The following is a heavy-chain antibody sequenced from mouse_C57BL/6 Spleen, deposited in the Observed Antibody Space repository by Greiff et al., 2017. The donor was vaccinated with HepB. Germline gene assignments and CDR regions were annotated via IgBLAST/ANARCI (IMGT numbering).Heavy chain of an antibody. V-gene: IGHV1-80*01. CDR2: IYPGDGDT. D-gene: IGHD2-10*01. CDR3: ARSYYGNYGYFDV. Sequence: QVHVKQSGAELVKPGASVKISCKASGYAFSSYWMNWVKQRPGKGLEWIGQIYPGDGDTNYNGKFKGKATLTADKSSSTAYMQLSSLTSEDSAVYFCARSYYGNYGYFDVWGTGTTVTVSS. CDR1: GYAFSSYW. J-gene: IGHJ1*03.